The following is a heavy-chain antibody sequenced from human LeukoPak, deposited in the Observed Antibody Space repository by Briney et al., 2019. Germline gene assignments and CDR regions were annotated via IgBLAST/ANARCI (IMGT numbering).Heavy chain of an antibody. CDR2: ISGSGRTT. Sequence: GGSLRLSCAASGFTFSSYAMSWVRQAPGKGREWVSGISGSGRTTYYADSVKGRFTISRDNSKNTLYLQMNSLRAEDTAVYFCAKVGATAGTLRIEYFQHWGQGTLVTVSS. CDR3: AKVGATAGTLRIEYFQH. CDR1: GFTFSSYA. V-gene: IGHV3-23*01. J-gene: IGHJ1*01. D-gene: IGHD6-13*01.